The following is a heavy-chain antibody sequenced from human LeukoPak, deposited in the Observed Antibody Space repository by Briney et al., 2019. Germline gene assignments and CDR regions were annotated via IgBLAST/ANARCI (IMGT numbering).Heavy chain of an antibody. CDR2: ISSSGGTI. V-gene: IGHV3-48*03. J-gene: IGHJ4*02. CDR1: GFTFITFE. D-gene: IGHD3-3*01. CDR3: ARGGGVLRFLEWQSPYYFDY. Sequence: PGGSLRLSCAASGFTFITFEMNWVRQAPGKGLEWVSYISSSGGTIYYADSVKGRFTISRDNAKNSLYLQMNSLGAEDTAVYYCARGGGVLRFLEWQSPYYFDYWGQGTLVTVSS.